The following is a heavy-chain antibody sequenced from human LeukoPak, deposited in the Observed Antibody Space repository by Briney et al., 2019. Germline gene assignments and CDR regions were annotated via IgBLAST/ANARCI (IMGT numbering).Heavy chain of an antibody. CDR3: ARHRDYYDT. Sequence: PSETLSLTCAVYGGSFSGYYWSWNRQPPGKGLEWIGEINHSGSTNYNPSLKSRVTISVDTSKNQISLNLTSVTAADTAVYFCARHRDYYDTWGHGSLVSVSS. CDR2: INHSGST. D-gene: IGHD3-22*01. J-gene: IGHJ4*01. CDR1: GGSFSGYY. V-gene: IGHV4-34*01.